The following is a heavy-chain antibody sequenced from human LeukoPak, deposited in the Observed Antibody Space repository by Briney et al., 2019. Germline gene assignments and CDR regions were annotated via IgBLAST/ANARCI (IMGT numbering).Heavy chain of an antibody. CDR1: GGSFSSSTYY. Sequence: PSETLSLTCSVSGGSFSSSTYYWGWIRQAPGKGLEWVSYISSSGSTIYYADSVKGRFTISRDNAKNSLYLQMNSLRAEDTAVYYCARDPYYGDYVVWGQGTRVTVSS. D-gene: IGHD4-17*01. CDR3: ARDPYYGDYVV. CDR2: ISSSGSTI. J-gene: IGHJ4*02. V-gene: IGHV3-11*04.